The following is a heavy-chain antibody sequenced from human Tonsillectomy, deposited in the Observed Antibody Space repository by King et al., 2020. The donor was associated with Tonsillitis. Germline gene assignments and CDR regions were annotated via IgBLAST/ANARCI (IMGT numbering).Heavy chain of an antibody. CDR1: GFTFSNAW. Sequence: VQLVESGGGLVKPGGSLRLSCAASGFTFSNAWMNWVRQAPGKGLEWVGRIKSKTDGGTTDYAAPVKGRFTISRDDSKNTLYLQMNSLKTEDTAVYYCTFRGTMYSSSWYGHAYFDYWGQGTLVTVSS. CDR2: IKSKTDGGTT. CDR3: TFRGTMYSSSWYGHAYFDY. D-gene: IGHD6-13*01. V-gene: IGHV3-15*07. J-gene: IGHJ4*02.